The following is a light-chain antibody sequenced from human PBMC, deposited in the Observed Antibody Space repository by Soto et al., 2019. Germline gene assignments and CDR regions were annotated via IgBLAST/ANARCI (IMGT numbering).Light chain of an antibody. CDR3: QQSYSSPRIT. Sequence: DIQMTQSPSSLSASVGDRVNITCRARQSINTYVNWFQQKPGKAPKVLIYAASNLQSGVPSRFSGSGSGTDFTLTISSLQPEDCATYYCQQSYSSPRITFGPGTKVYSK. CDR2: AAS. V-gene: IGKV1-39*01. CDR1: QSINTY. J-gene: IGKJ3*01.